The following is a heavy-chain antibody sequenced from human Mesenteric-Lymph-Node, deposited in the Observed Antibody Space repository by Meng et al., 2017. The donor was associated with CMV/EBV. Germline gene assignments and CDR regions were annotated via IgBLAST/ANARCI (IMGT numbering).Heavy chain of an antibody. CDR2: ISGSGVSP. D-gene: IGHD5-18*01. CDR3: ARNSEDTAMVAYYYYGMDV. J-gene: IGHJ6*02. Sequence: LSLTCAASGFTFSRYAMNWVRRAPGKGLEWVSAISGSGVSPYYADSVKGRFTISRDNSENTLFLQMNSLRAEDTAVYYCARNSEDTAMVAYYYYGMDVWGQGTTVTVSS. CDR1: GFTFSRYA. V-gene: IGHV3-23*01.